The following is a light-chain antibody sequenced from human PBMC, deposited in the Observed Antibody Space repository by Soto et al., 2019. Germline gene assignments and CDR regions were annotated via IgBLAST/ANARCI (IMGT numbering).Light chain of an antibody. J-gene: IGLJ1*01. CDR2: QGS. CDR3: CAYATSYTYV. CDR1: SSDVGKYNL. Sequence: ALTQPASVSGSPGQSITISCTGTSSDVGKYNLVSWYQQHPGKAPKVMILQGSKRPSGVSNRFSGSKFGNTASLTISGLQAEDEADYYCCAYATSYTYVFGTGTKVTVL. V-gene: IGLV2-23*01.